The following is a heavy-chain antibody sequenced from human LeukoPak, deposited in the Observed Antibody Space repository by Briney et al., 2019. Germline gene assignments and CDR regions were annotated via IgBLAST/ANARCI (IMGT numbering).Heavy chain of an antibody. CDR2: ISSSSTI. CDR3: ARELDHGDI. D-gene: IGHD3/OR15-3a*01. Sequence: GGSLRLSCAASGFSFSDYYMTWIRQAPGKGLEWVSYISSSSTIYYADSVKGRFTISRDNAKNSLYLQMNSLRAEDTAVYYCARELDHGDIWGQGTMVTVSS. J-gene: IGHJ3*02. V-gene: IGHV3-69-1*01. CDR1: GFSFSDYY.